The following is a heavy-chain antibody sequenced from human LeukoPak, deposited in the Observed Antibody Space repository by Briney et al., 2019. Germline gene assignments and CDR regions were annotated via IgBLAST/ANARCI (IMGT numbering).Heavy chain of an antibody. CDR2: ISAYNGNT. J-gene: IGHJ4*02. CDR1: GYTFTSYG. Sequence: GASMKVSCKASGYTFTSYGISWVRQAPGQGLEWMGWISAYNGNTNYAQKLQGRVTMTTDTSTSTAYMELRSLRSDDTAVYYCARAYYYGSGSYIPVGYWGQGTLVTVSS. CDR3: ARAYYYGSGSYIPVGY. V-gene: IGHV1-18*01. D-gene: IGHD3-10*01.